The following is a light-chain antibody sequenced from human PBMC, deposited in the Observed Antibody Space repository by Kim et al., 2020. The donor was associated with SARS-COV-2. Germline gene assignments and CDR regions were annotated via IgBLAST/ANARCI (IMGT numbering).Light chain of an antibody. CDR3: SSYTSSSTVV. J-gene: IGLJ2*01. Sequence: GQSITISCPGTSSDVGGYNYVSWYQQHPGKAPKLMIYDVSNRPSGVSNRFSGSKSGKTASLTISGLQAEDEADYYCSSYTSSSTVVFGGGTQLTVL. CDR2: DVS. CDR1: SSDVGGYNY. V-gene: IGLV2-14*03.